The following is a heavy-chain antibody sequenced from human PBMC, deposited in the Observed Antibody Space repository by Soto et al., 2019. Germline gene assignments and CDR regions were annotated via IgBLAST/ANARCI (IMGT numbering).Heavy chain of an antibody. CDR2: ISAHNGNT. CDR1: GYDFTTYG. Sequence: QVHLVQSGAEVKKPGASVKVSFKGSGYDFTTYGITWVRQAPGQGLEWMAWISAHNGNTDYAQKLQGRVTVTRDTTTSTASMELRSLRSDDTAVYYCARGRHGDYWGQGALVTFSS. V-gene: IGHV1-18*01. J-gene: IGHJ4*02. CDR3: ARGRHGDY.